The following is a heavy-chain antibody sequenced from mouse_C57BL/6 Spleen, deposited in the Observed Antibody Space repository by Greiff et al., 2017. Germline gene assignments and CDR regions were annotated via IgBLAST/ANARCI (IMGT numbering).Heavy chain of an antibody. CDR1: GYTFTSYW. D-gene: IGHD1-1*01. J-gene: IGHJ1*03. Sequence: VQLQQPGAELVRPGSSVKLSCKASGYTFTSYWMHWVKQRPIQGLEWIGNIDPSDSETHYNQKFKDKATLTVDKSSSTAYMQLSSLTSEASAVYYCARGYGGSYGWYFDVWGTGTTVTVSS. CDR2: IDPSDSET. V-gene: IGHV1-52*01. CDR3: ARGYGGSYGWYFDV.